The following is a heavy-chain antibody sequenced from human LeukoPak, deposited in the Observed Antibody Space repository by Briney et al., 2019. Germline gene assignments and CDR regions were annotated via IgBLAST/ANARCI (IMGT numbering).Heavy chain of an antibody. D-gene: IGHD3-10*01. CDR3: AKPHYFGSGSPDY. CDR2: ISDSDGST. J-gene: IGHJ4*02. CDR1: GFTVSSFA. Sequence: GGSLRLSCAASGFTVSSFALSWVRQAPGKGLEWVSAISDSDGSTYYSNSVKGRFTISRDNSRNTLYLLMNSLRAEDTAIYYCAKPHYFGSGSPDYWGQGTLVTVSS. V-gene: IGHV3-23*01.